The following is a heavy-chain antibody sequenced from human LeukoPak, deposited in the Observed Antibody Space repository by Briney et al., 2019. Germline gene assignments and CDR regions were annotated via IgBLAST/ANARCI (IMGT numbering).Heavy chain of an antibody. V-gene: IGHV4-4*02. D-gene: IGHD1-26*01. Sequence: PSGTLSLTCSVSGGSISRSNWWSWGRQPPGKGLEWIGEIDDRGSTKYDTSLKSRVTISVDKSKNKLSLELGSVSAAATAVYYCPRSLRGRYFSGYCYGRYVWGQGNTVPVSS. CDR2: IDDRGST. CDR1: GGSISRSNW. CDR3: PRSLRGRYFSGYCYGRYV. J-gene: IGHJ6*02.